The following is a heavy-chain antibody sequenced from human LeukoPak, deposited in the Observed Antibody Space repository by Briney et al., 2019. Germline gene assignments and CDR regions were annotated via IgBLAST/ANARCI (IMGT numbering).Heavy chain of an antibody. CDR3: AKTTTGYSSGRFPGWPVDY. CDR2: IFGSGGST. V-gene: IGHV3-23*01. D-gene: IGHD6-19*01. CDR1: GFTFSSYA. Sequence: GGSLRLSCAASGFTFSSYAMYWVRQAPGKGLEWVSGIFGSGGSTRYADSVKGRFTISRDDSKNTVYLQMNSLRAEDTAVYYCAKTTTGYSSGRFPGWPVDYWGQETLVTVSS. J-gene: IGHJ4*02.